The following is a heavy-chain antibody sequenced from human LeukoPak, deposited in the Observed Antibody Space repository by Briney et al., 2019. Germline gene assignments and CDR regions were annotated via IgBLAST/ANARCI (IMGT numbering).Heavy chain of an antibody. CDR2: IYPGDSDT. V-gene: IGHV5-51*01. D-gene: IGHD2-15*01. Sequence: GASLQISCKXSGXSFTSYWIGWVRQLPGKGLEWRGIIYPGDSDTRYSPSFQGQVTISADKSISTAYLQWSSLKASGTAMYYCARRFGGLMDVWGQGTTVTVSS. J-gene: IGHJ6*02. CDR3: ARRFGGLMDV. CDR1: GXSFTSYW.